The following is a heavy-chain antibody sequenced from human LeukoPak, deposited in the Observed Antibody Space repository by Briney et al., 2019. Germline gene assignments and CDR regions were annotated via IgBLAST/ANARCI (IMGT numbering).Heavy chain of an antibody. CDR3: ARAKTPYYYDSSGYDFDY. V-gene: IGHV1-69*13. CDR2: IIPIFGIA. D-gene: IGHD3-22*01. CDR1: GGTFSSYA. Sequence: ASVKVSCKASGGTFSSYAISWVRQAPGRGLEWMGGIIPIFGIANYAQKFQGRVTITADESTSTAYMELSSLRSEDTAVYYCARAKTPYYYDSSGYDFDYWGQGTLVTVSS. J-gene: IGHJ4*02.